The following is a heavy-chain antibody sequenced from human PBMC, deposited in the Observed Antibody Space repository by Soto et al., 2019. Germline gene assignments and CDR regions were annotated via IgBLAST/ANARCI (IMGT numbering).Heavy chain of an antibody. J-gene: IGHJ6*02. Sequence: QVQLVESGGGVVQPGRSLRLSCAASGFTFSSYAMHWVRQAPGKGLEWVAVISYDGSNKYYADSVKGRFTISRDNSKNTLYLQMNSLRAEDTAVYYCARDYDGSGRPYGMDVWGQGTTVTVSS. CDR2: ISYDGSNK. CDR1: GFTFSSYA. V-gene: IGHV3-30-3*01. D-gene: IGHD3-10*01. CDR3: ARDYDGSGRPYGMDV.